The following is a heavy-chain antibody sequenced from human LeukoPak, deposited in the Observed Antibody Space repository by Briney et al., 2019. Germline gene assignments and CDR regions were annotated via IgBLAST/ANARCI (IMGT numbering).Heavy chain of an antibody. CDR2: IIPIFGTA. CDR3: AREGGDYYDILTGYYYFDY. CDR1: GGTFSSYA. D-gene: IGHD3-9*01. Sequence: ASVKVSCKASGGTFSSYAIGWVRQAPGQGLEWMGGIIPIFGTANYAQKFQGRVTITADESTSTAYMELSSLRSEDTAVYYCAREGGDYYDILTGYYYFDYWGQGTLVTVSS. V-gene: IGHV1-69*13. J-gene: IGHJ4*02.